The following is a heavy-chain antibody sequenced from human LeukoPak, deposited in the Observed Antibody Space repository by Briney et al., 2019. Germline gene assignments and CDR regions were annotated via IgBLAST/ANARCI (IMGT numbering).Heavy chain of an antibody. J-gene: IGHJ4*02. CDR1: GFTFSSYV. CDR3: ARKGDNAFDY. V-gene: IGHV3-33*01. CDR2: IWYDGSNK. Sequence: GRSLRLSCAASGFTFSSYVMHWVRQAPGKGLEWGAVIWYDGSNKYYADSVKGRFTISRDNFKHTLYLQMNSLRAEDTAVYFCARKGDNAFDYWGQGTLVTVSS. D-gene: IGHD3-16*01.